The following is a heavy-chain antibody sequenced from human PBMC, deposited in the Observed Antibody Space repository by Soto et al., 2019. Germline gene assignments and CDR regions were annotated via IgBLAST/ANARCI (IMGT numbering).Heavy chain of an antibody. V-gene: IGHV1-69*01. J-gene: IGHJ4*02. CDR3: ARALPNYYDSSGYFDY. CDR1: GGTFSSYA. CDR2: IIPIFGTA. Sequence: QVQLVQAGAEVKKPGSSVKVSCKASGGTFSSYAISWVRQAPGQGLEWMGGIIPIFGTANYAQKIQGRVTITADESTSTAYMELSSLRSEDTAVYYCARALPNYYDSSGYFDYWGQGTLVTVSS. D-gene: IGHD3-22*01.